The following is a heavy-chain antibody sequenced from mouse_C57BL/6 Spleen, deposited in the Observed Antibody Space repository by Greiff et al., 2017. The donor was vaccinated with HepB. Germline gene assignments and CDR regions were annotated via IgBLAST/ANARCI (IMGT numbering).Heavy chain of an antibody. Sequence: QVQLKESGPELVKPGASVKISCKASGYSFTSYYIHWVKQRPGQGLEWIGWIYPGSGNTKYNEKFKGKATLTADTSSSTAYMQLSSLTSEDSAVYYCARYGYYGTPDYWGQGTTLTVSS. J-gene: IGHJ2*01. CDR3: ARYGYYGTPDY. CDR2: IYPGSGNT. CDR1: GYSFTSYY. V-gene: IGHV1-66*01. D-gene: IGHD1-1*01.